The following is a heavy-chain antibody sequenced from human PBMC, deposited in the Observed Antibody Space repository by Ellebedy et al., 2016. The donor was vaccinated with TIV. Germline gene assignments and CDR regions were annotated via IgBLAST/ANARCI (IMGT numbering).Heavy chain of an antibody. CDR1: GFTFSSYG. V-gene: IGHV3-33*01. CDR3: ARGGDEWELGD. D-gene: IGHD1-26*01. Sequence: GGSLRLXXAASGFTFSSYGMHWVRQAPGKGLEWVAVISYDGMNKYYTDSVKGRFTISRDNSKNTLYLQMNILRAEDTAVYYCARGGDEWELGDWGQGTLVTVSS. CDR2: ISYDGMNK. J-gene: IGHJ4*02.